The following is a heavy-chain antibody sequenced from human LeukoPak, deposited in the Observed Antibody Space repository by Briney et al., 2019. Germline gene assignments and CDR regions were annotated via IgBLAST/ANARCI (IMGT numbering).Heavy chain of an antibody. CDR1: GFIFKDYW. V-gene: IGHV3-7*01. J-gene: IGHJ3*01. CDR2: IKQDGSEK. CDR3: AREGMVRGVPDAFDL. Sequence: GGSLRLSCAASGFIFKDYWMIWVRQAPGKGLEWVANIKQDGSEKYYVDSVKGRFAISRDNAKNSLYLQMNSLRVEDTAVYYCAREGMVRGVPDAFDLWGQGTMVTVSS. D-gene: IGHD3-10*01.